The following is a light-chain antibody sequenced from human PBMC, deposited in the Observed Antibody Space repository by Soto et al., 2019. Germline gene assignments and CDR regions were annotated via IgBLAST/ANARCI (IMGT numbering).Light chain of an antibody. J-gene: IGLJ3*02. CDR3: AAWDDSLSAGV. CDR1: SSNIGSNY. Sequence: QSVLTQPPSASGTPGQRVTISCSRSSSNIGSNYVFWYQQLPGTAPKLLIYRDNQRPSGVPDRFSGSKSDTSASLAISGLRSEDEADYYCAAWDDSLSAGVFGGGTQLTVL. CDR2: RDN. V-gene: IGLV1-47*01.